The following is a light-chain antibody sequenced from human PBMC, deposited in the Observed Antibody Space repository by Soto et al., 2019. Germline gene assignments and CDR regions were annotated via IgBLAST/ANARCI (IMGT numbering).Light chain of an antibody. Sequence: QSVLTQPPSVSGAAGQWVTLSCTGSSSNIGAGKDVNWFRQLPGTAPKLLIYADSSRPSGVPDRFSGSKSGSSASLAITGHQVEDEAEYYCQSSGTTLSGLYVFGTGTQLTVL. CDR2: ADS. V-gene: IGLV1-40*01. CDR1: SSNIGAGKD. CDR3: QSSGTTLSGLYV. J-gene: IGLJ6*01.